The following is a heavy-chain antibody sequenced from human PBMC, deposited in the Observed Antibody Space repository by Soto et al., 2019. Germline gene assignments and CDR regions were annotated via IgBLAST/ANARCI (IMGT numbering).Heavy chain of an antibody. V-gene: IGHV3-23*01. D-gene: IGHD6-19*01. CDR3: AKGPWFGSSGTFDY. CDR2: ISGSGGST. Sequence: HPGGSLRLSCAASGFTFSSYAMSWVRQAPGKGLEWVSAISGSGGSTYYADSVKGRFTISRDNSKNTLYLQMNSLRAEDTAVYYCAKGPWFGSSGTFDYWGQGTLVTVSS. J-gene: IGHJ4*02. CDR1: GFTFSSYA.